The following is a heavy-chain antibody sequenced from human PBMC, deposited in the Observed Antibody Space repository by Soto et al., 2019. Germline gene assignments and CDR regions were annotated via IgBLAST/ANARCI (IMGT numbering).Heavy chain of an antibody. V-gene: IGHV1-8*01. CDR2: MNPNSGNT. J-gene: IGHJ3*02. CDR3: ARGYCSSTSCYGEHDAFDI. CDR1: GYTFTSYD. Sequence: GASVKVSCKASGYTFTSYDINWVRQATGQGLEWMGWMNPNSGNTGYAQKFQGRVTMTRNTSISTAYMELSSLRSEDTAVYYCARGYCSSTSCYGEHDAFDIWGQGTMVT. D-gene: IGHD2-2*01.